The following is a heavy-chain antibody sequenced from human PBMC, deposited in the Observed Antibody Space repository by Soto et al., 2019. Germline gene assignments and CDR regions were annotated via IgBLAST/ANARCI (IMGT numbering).Heavy chain of an antibody. Sequence: QIQLVQSGAEVKKPGASVKVSCKASGYSFTSYGITWVRQAPGQGPEWLGWITAENGNTNYAQKFQSRSTITTDTSTNTAFMELRGLRSDDTAVYYCARVVLEWLPTSGFDYWGQGTLVTVSS. CDR2: ITAENGNT. V-gene: IGHV1-18*04. CDR1: GYSFTSYG. D-gene: IGHD5-12*01. J-gene: IGHJ4*02. CDR3: ARVVLEWLPTSGFDY.